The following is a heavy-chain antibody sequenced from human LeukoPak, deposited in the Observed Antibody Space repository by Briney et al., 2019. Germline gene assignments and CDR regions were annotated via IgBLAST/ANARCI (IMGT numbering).Heavy chain of an antibody. J-gene: IGHJ5*02. CDR2: ISGSDSST. D-gene: IGHD5-12*01. CDR1: GFTFSGYA. CDR3: APGYSGHVGLFDP. V-gene: IGHV3-23*01. Sequence: GGSLRLSCAASGFTFSGYAMSWVRQAPGKGLEWVSTISGSDSSTFYADSVKGRFTISRDNSKNTLYLQMNSLRAEDTAVYYCAPGYSGHVGLFDPWGQGTLVTVSS.